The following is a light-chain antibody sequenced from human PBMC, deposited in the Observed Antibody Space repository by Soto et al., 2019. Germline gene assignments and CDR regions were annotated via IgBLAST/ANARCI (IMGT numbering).Light chain of an antibody. CDR3: QQYGSSPLLT. V-gene: IGKV3-20*01. J-gene: IGKJ4*01. Sequence: EIVLTQSPGTLSLSPGERATLSCRASQSVSSGYLAWYQQKPGQTPRLLIYGASSRATGIPDRFSGSGSGTDFTLTISRLEPEDFAVYYCQQYGSSPLLTFGGGTKVELK. CDR2: GAS. CDR1: QSVSSGY.